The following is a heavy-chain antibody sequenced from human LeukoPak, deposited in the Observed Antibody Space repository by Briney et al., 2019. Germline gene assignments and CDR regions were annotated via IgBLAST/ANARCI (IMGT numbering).Heavy chain of an antibody. CDR3: ARGGYSGTEKPNDY. Sequence: GASVKVSCKASGYRFTAYYMHWVRQAPGQGPEWMGWINPNSGGTYSVQNFQGRVTMTRDTSITTAYMELSRLKSDDTAVYYCARGGYSGTEKPNDYWGQGTLVTVSS. J-gene: IGHJ4*02. CDR1: GYRFTAYY. D-gene: IGHD1-26*01. V-gene: IGHV1-2*02. CDR2: INPNSGGT.